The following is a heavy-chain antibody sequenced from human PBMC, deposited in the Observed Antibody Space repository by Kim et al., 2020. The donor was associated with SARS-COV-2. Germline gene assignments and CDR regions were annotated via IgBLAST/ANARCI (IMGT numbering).Heavy chain of an antibody. CDR2: FDPEDGET. CDR3: ASTLGATGAFDI. Sequence: ASVKVSCKVSGYTLTELSMHWVRQAPGKGLEWMGGFDPEDGETIYAQKFQGRVTMTEDTSTDTAYMELSSLRSEDTAVYYCASTLGATGAFDIWGQGTMVTVSS. CDR1: GYTLTELS. D-gene: IGHD1-26*01. V-gene: IGHV1-24*01. J-gene: IGHJ3*02.